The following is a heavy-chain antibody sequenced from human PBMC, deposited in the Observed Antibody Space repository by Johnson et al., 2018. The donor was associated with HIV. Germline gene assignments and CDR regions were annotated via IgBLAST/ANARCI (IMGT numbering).Heavy chain of an antibody. CDR3: ARDYPRFAFDWYGGGDAFDI. J-gene: IGHJ3*02. D-gene: IGHD3-9*01. CDR2: FWKDVSHK. Sequence: QVQLVESGGGLVQPGRSLRLSCAVSGFTVSNYGMHWVRQAPGKGLEWVAVFWKDVSHKYYTDSVKGRFIISRDNAKNSLALQMNSRRAEDTAVYYCARDYPRFAFDWYGGGDAFDIWGQGTMVTVSS. V-gene: IGHV3-33*01. CDR1: GFTVSNYG.